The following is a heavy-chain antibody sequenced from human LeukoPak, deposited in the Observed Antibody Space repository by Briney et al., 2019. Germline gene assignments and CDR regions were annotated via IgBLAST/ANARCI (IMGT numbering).Heavy chain of an antibody. CDR3: ARGSSSIAARQDY. J-gene: IGHJ4*02. V-gene: IGHV1-3*01. CDR2: INAGNGNT. CDR1: GYTFTSYA. D-gene: IGHD6-6*01. Sequence: ASVKVSCKASGYTFTSYAMHWVRQAPGQRLEWMGWINAGNGNTKYSQKFQGRVTITRDTSASTAYMELSSLRSEDTAVYYCARGSSSIAARQDYWGQGTLVTVSS.